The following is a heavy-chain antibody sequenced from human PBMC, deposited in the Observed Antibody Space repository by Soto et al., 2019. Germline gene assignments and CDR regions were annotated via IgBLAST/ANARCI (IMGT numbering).Heavy chain of an antibody. CDR3: ARDYTGTFGEFDYGMDV. V-gene: IGHV3-48*02. CDR2: ISSSSSTI. Sequence: GGSLRLSCGASGFTFSSYSMNWVRQAPGKGLEWVSYISSSSSTIYYADSVKGRFTISRDNAKNSLYLQMNSLRDEDTAVYYCARDYTGTFGEFDYGMDVWGQGTTVTVSS. J-gene: IGHJ6*02. CDR1: GFTFSSYS. D-gene: IGHD3-10*01.